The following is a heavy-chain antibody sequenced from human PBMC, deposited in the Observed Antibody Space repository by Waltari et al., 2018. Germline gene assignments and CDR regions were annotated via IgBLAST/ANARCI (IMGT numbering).Heavy chain of an antibody. CDR3: ARDRGIRGVYNWFDP. Sequence: QVQLVQSGAEVKKPGSSVKVSCKASGGTFSSYAISWVRQAPGQGLEWMGGIIPIFGTANYAQKFQGRVTMTTDTSTSTAYMELRSLRSDDTAVYYCARDRGIRGVYNWFDPWGQGTLVTVSS. CDR2: IIPIFGTA. CDR1: GGTFSSYA. J-gene: IGHJ5*02. V-gene: IGHV1-69*05. D-gene: IGHD3-10*01.